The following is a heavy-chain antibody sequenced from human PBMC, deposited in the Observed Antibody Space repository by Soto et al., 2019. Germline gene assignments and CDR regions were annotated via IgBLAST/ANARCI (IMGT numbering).Heavy chain of an antibody. CDR3: TIDLYYAVDY. V-gene: IGHV1-18*01. CDR2: INAYNGHT. Sequence: QVQLVQSGVEVKKPGASVKVSCKTSGYTFTNYGASWVRQAPGQGLEWGGWINAYNGHTNYAQNFPSSVSITTDNYTTTDYKDLRSQKSDDESGYYCTIDLYYAVDYWGQGTLVTVSS. J-gene: IGHJ4*01. CDR1: GYTFTNYG. D-gene: IGHD3-22*01.